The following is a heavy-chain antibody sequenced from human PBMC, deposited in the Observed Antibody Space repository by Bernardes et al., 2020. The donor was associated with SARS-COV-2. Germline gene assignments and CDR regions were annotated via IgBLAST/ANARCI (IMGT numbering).Heavy chain of an antibody. Sequence: GWSLRLSCAASGFTFSRYGMHWVRQAPGKGLEWVAIIWSKGNPKSYVDSVKGRFTVARDNSKNTLYLQMTSLRAEDTGVYYCTRGLCSMNTCYGEGFDLWGHGTLVTVSS. D-gene: IGHD2-2*01. J-gene: IGHJ3*01. CDR2: IWSKGNPK. V-gene: IGHV3-33*01. CDR3: TRGLCSMNTCYGEGFDL. CDR1: GFTFSRYG.